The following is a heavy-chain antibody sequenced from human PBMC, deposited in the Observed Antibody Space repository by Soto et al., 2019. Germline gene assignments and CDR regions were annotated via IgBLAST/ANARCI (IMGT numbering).Heavy chain of an antibody. CDR3: AKALARVYGYGKIDY. V-gene: IGHV3-23*01. CDR2: ITSSGGNT. CDR1: GFTFSSYA. D-gene: IGHD5-18*01. J-gene: IGHJ4*02. Sequence: LRLSCAASGFTFSSYAMNWVRQAPGKGLEWVSAITSSGGNTYYADSVKGRFTISRDNSKNTLYLEMNSLRAEDTAVYYCAKALARVYGYGKIDYWGRGTLVTVSS.